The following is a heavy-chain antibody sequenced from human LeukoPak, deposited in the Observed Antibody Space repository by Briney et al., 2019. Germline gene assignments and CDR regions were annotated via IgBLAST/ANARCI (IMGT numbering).Heavy chain of an antibody. V-gene: IGHV3-9*01. D-gene: IGHD2-2*02. J-gene: IGHJ4*02. CDR2: ISWNSNSI. Sequence: GGPLRLSCAASGYTFDDYAMHWVRQAPGKGLEWVSGISWNSNSIGYADSVKGRFTISRDNAKNSLYLEMNSLRAEDTALYYCAKSRDCDSTSCYRYFDYWGQGTLVTVSS. CDR1: GYTFDDYA. CDR3: AKSRDCDSTSCYRYFDY.